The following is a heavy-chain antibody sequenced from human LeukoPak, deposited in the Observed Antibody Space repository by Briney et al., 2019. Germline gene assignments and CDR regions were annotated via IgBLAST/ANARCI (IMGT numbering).Heavy chain of an antibody. CDR2: IYYSGST. CDR3: ARVLGIAVAVFDY. V-gene: IGHV4-39*07. Sequence: PSETLSLTCTVSGGSISSSSYYWGWIRQPPGKGLEWIGSIYYSGSTYYNPSLESRVTISVDTSKNQFSLKLSSVTAADTAVYYCARVLGIAVAVFDYWGQGTLVTVSS. CDR1: GGSISSSSYY. J-gene: IGHJ4*02. D-gene: IGHD6-19*01.